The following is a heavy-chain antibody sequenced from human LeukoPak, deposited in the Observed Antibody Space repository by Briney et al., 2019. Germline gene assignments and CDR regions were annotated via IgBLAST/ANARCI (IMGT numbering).Heavy chain of an antibody. CDR1: GFTLSSYW. CDR3: ARRCFEY. Sequence: PGGSLRLSCAASGFTLSSYWMHWVRQAPGKGLEWVANINQDGSEKYYVDSVKGRFTISRDNAKNALYLQMNSLRAEDTAVYYCARRCFEYWGQGTLVTVSS. CDR2: INQDGSEK. J-gene: IGHJ4*02. V-gene: IGHV3-7*03.